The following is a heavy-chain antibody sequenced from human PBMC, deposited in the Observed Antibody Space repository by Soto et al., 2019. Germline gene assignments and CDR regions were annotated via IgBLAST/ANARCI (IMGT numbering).Heavy chain of an antibody. D-gene: IGHD5-18*01. Sequence: SETLSLTCAVYGGSFSGYYWSWIRQPPGKGLEWIGEINHSGSTNYNPSLKSRVTISVDTSKNQFSLKLSSVTAADTAVYYCARDRDTAGYYGMDAWGQGTTVTVSS. V-gene: IGHV4-34*09. CDR2: INHSGST. CDR3: ARDRDTAGYYGMDA. CDR1: GGSFSGYY. J-gene: IGHJ6*02.